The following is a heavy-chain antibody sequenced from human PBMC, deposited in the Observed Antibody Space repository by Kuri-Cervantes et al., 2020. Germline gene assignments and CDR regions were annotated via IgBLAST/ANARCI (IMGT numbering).Heavy chain of an antibody. CDR2: ISAGGSST. D-gene: IGHD5-12*01. CDR3: ARGPRGYSGYDYSYYYLDV. J-gene: IGHJ6*03. V-gene: IGHV3-23*01. Sequence: GESLKISCAASGFTFSTYAMSWVRQAPGKGLEWVSVISAGGSSTHYADSVKGRFTISRDNSKNSLYLQMSSLRVEDTAAYYCARGPRGYSGYDYSYYYLDVWGKGTTVTVSS. CDR1: GFTFSTYA.